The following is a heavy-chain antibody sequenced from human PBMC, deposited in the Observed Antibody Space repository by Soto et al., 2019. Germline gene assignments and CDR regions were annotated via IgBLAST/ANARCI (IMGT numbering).Heavy chain of an antibody. V-gene: IGHV4-39*01. J-gene: IGHJ4*02. D-gene: IGHD3-10*01. CDR2: IYYSGST. CDR1: GGSISSSSYY. CDR3: ARHLYYFGSGSYSHLDY. Sequence: SETLSLTCTVSGGSISSSSYYRGWIRQPPGKGLEWIGSIYYSGSTYYNPSLKSRVTISVDTSKNQFSLKLSSVTAADTAVYYCARHLYYFGSGSYSHLDYWGQGILVT.